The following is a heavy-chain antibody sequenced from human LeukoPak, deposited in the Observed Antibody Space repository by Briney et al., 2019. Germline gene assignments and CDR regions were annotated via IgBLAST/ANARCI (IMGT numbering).Heavy chain of an antibody. CDR1: GGSISSYY. J-gene: IGHJ3*02. Sequence: SETLSLTCTVSGGSISSYYWSWIRQPPGKGLEWVGYIYYSGSTNYNPSLKSRVTISVDTPRNQFSLKLNSVTAADTAVYYCAREASRVRVVDDGFDIWGQGTMVTVSS. CDR2: IYYSGST. CDR3: AREASRVRVVDDGFDI. V-gene: IGHV4-59*01. D-gene: IGHD3-10*01.